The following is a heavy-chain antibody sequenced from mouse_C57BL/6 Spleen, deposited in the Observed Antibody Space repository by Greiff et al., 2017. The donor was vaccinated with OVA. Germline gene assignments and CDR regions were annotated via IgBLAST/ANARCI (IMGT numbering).Heavy chain of an antibody. CDR1: GFTFTDYY. CDR3: ASVGDYGFAY. Sequence: EVQLQQSGPVLVKPGPSVKISCKASGFTFTDYYMHWVKQSHGKSLEWIGQIYPGDGDTNYNGKFKGKATLTADKSSSTAYLQLSSLTSEDSAVYFCASVGDYGFAYWGQGTLVTVSA. D-gene: IGHD2-4*01. V-gene: IGHV1-36*01. J-gene: IGHJ3*01. CDR2: IYPGDGDT.